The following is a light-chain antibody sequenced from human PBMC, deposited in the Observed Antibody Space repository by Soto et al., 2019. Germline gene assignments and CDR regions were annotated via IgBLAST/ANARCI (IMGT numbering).Light chain of an antibody. Sequence: DVVMTQSPLSLPVTLGQPASISCKSSQRLVHTDGNIYLDWFQQRPGQSPRRLIYKISNRDFGVPDRFSGSGSGTEFTLTISSLQPDDFATYYCQQYNSYSKTFGQGTKVDIK. CDR1: QRLVHTDGNIY. CDR3: QQYNSYSKT. V-gene: IGKV2-30*02. CDR2: KIS. J-gene: IGKJ1*01.